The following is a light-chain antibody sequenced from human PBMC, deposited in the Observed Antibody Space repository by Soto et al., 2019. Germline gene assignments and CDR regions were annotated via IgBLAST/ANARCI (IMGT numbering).Light chain of an antibody. CDR1: QDISNY. V-gene: IGKV1-33*01. Sequence: DIQMTQSPSSLSASVGDRVTITCQASQDISNYLNWYQQKPGKAPKLLIYDASNLETAVPSRFSGSGSGTDFTFTSSSLQPEDIATYYCQQYDNLPITFGQGTRLEIK. CDR3: QQYDNLPIT. J-gene: IGKJ5*01. CDR2: DAS.